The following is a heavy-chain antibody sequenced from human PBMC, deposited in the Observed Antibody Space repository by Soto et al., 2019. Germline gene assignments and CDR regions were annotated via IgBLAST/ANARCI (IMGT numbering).Heavy chain of an antibody. J-gene: IGHJ6*02. Sequence: QVQLVQSRGEVKKPGASVKVSCKTSGYSFTTYGISWVRQAPGQGLEWMGWISGYNGNTNYAQKLKGRLTMTTDTSTSTAYMGLRSLTSDDTAVYYCAREGPAPYYYSGMDVWGQGSTVTVSS. CDR1: GYSFTTYG. CDR2: ISGYNGNT. V-gene: IGHV1-18*01. CDR3: AREGPAPYYYSGMDV.